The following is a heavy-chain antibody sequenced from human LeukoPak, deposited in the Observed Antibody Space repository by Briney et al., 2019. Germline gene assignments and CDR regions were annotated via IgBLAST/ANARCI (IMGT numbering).Heavy chain of an antibody. CDR1: GFTFSSYA. Sequence: PGGSLRLSCAASGFTFSSYAMSWVRQAPGKGLEWVSAISGSGGSTYYADSVKGRFTISRDNSKNTLYLQMNSLRAEDTAVYYCAKDRTKTYYYDSSGYYPLYYFDYWGQGTLVTVSS. D-gene: IGHD3-22*01. J-gene: IGHJ4*02. V-gene: IGHV3-23*01. CDR3: AKDRTKTYYYDSSGYYPLYYFDY. CDR2: ISGSGGST.